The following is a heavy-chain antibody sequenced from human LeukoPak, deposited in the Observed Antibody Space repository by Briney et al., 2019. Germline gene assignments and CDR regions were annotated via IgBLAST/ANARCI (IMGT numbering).Heavy chain of an antibody. CDR2: IYYSGST. D-gene: IGHD3-9*01. CDR3: ARVMGYTIEDYFDY. Sequence: SETLSLTCTVSGGSISSYYWSWIRQPPGKGLEWIGYIYYSGSTNYNPSLKSRVTISVKTSKNQFSLKLRSVTAADTAVYYCARVMGYTIEDYFDYWGQGTLVTVSS. J-gene: IGHJ4*02. CDR1: GGSISSYY. V-gene: IGHV4-59*01.